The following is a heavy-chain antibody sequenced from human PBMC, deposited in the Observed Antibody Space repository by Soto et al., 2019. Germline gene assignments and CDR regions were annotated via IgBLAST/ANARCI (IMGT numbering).Heavy chain of an antibody. CDR2: IYYSGST. Sequence: QLQLQESGPGLVKPSETLSLTCTVSGGSISSSSYYWGWIRQPPGKGLEWIGSIYYSGSTYYNPSLKSRVTVSVDTSKNQFSLKLSSVTAADTAVYYCAGEKSIMITFGGGAAFDYWGQGTLVTVSS. CDR3: AGEKSIMITFGGGAAFDY. J-gene: IGHJ4*02. CDR1: GGSISSSSYY. D-gene: IGHD3-16*01. V-gene: IGHV4-39*02.